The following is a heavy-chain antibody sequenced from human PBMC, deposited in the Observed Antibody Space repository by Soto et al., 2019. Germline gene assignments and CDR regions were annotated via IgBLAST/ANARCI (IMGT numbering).Heavy chain of an antibody. CDR1: GGTFSSYT. V-gene: IGHV1-69*02. CDR2: IIPILGIA. J-gene: IGHJ5*02. Sequence: ASVKVSCKASGGTFSSYTISWVRQAPGQGLEWMGRIIPILGIANYAQKFQGRVTITADKSTSTAYMELSSLRSEDTAVYYCASNHDYNNWFDPWGQGTLVTVSS. D-gene: IGHD4-4*01. CDR3: ASNHDYNNWFDP.